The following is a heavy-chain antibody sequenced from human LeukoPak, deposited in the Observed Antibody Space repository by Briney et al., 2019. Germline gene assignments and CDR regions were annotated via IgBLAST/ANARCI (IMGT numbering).Heavy chain of an antibody. J-gene: IGHJ4*02. CDR3: ARDRDYYGSVSQGTFDY. Sequence: AASVKVSCKASGYTFTSYAMHWVRQAPGQRLEWMGWINAGNGNTKYSQKFQGRVTITRDTSASTAYMELSSLRSEDTAVYYCARDRDYYGSVSQGTFDYWGQGTLVTVSS. D-gene: IGHD3-10*01. CDR1: GYTFTSYA. CDR2: INAGNGNT. V-gene: IGHV1-3*01.